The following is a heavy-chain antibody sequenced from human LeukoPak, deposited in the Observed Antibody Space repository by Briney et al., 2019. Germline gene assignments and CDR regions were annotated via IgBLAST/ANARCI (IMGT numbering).Heavy chain of an antibody. D-gene: IGHD3-10*01. CDR3: ARDLKYYYGNGNY. J-gene: IGHJ4*02. CDR1: GFTFSSYA. Sequence: GGSLRLSCAASGFTFSSYAVLWVRQAPGKGLEWVATVSYDGGNKYYVDSVKGRFTISRDTSKNTLYLQMNSLRPEDTAMYYCARDLKYYYGNGNYWGQGTLVAISS. CDR2: VSYDGGNK. V-gene: IGHV3-30*04.